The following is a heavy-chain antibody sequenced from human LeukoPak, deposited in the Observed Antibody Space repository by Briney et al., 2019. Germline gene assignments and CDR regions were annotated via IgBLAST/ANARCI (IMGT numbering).Heavy chain of an antibody. CDR3: ARRAGAYSHPYDY. D-gene: IGHD4/OR15-4a*01. CDR2: IRYDGSNK. CDR1: GFTFSVYA. J-gene: IGHJ4*02. Sequence: PGGSLRLSCAASGFTFSVYAMHWVRQAPGKGLEWVAFIRYDGSNKYYADSVKGRFTISRDNSKNTLYLQMNSLRAEDTAVYYCARRAGAYSHPYDYWGQGTLVTVSS. V-gene: IGHV3-30*14.